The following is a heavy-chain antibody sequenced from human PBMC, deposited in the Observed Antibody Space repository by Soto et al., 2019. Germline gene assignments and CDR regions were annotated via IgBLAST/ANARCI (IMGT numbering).Heavy chain of an antibody. CDR3: ARDYHGSENP. Sequence: EVQLVESGGGLVQPGGSLRLSCEASGFTLSYFWMHWVRQAPGKGLVWLSRIKGDGSDTDYADSVKGRFTISRDNAKNTLYLQMNKLRVDNTAVYYCARDYHGSENPWGQGTLVSVSS. D-gene: IGHD3-10*01. CDR2: IKGDGSDT. V-gene: IGHV3-74*01. J-gene: IGHJ5*02. CDR1: GFTLSYFW.